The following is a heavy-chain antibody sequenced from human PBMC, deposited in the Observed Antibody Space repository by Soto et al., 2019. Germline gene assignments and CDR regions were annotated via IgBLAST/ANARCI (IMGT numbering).Heavy chain of an antibody. D-gene: IGHD4-17*01. CDR2: ISDDGRNT. Sequence: QAQLVESGGGVVQPGRSLRLSCEVSGFRFSSYGVHWVRQAPGKGLEWVALISDDGRNTFYPDSVKGRFSISRDNSKNTVYLQMNSLRAEDTGVYYCAKDPRGNGDVTHYYNGMDVWGQGTTVTVSS. V-gene: IGHV3-30*18. CDR3: AKDPRGNGDVTHYYNGMDV. CDR1: GFRFSSYG. J-gene: IGHJ6*02.